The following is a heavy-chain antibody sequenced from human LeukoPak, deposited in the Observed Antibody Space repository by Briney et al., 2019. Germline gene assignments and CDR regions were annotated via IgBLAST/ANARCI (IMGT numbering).Heavy chain of an antibody. CDR2: IRYDGSNK. CDR3: AKGLLRDGYNDAFDI. CDR1: GFTFSSYG. V-gene: IGHV3-30*02. J-gene: IGHJ3*02. D-gene: IGHD5-24*01. Sequence: GGSLRLSCAASGFTFSSYGMHWVRQAPGKGLEWVAFIRYDGSNKYYADSVKGRFTISRDNSKNTLYLQMNSLRAEDTAVYYCAKGLLRDGYNDAFDIWGQGTMVTVSS.